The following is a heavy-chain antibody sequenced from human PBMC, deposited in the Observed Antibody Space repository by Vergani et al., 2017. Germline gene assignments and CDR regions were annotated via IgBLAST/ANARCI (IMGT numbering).Heavy chain of an antibody. CDR1: GFTFSSHA. CDR2: IKNNGGST. Sequence: EVQLLQSEGAVVQPGGSLRLSCVASGFTFSSHAMSWVRQGHGQGLEWVSSIKNNGGSTHYADYMKRRFTISRDNSKNTLYLQMNRLRVEDTAVYYCGKGNDNYNWGQGTLVTVSS. CDR3: GKGNDNYN. V-gene: IGHV3-23*01. J-gene: IGHJ4*02. D-gene: IGHD5-24*01.